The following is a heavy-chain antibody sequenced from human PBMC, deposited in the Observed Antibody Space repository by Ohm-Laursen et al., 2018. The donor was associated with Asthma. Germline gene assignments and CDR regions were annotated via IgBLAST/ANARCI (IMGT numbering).Heavy chain of an antibody. CDR2: IFYNGST. V-gene: IGHV4-30-4*01. CDR3: ARGSRIVTGYYGSAALNWFDP. Sequence: SQTLSLTCTVSGDSINSDDYYWSWVRQPPGKGLEWIGFIFYNGSTSYNPSLRSRVAISIDTSKNQFSLKLSSVTAADTAVYYCARGSRIVTGYYGSAALNWFDPWGQGTLVTVSS. D-gene: IGHD3-9*01. CDR1: GDSINSDDYY. J-gene: IGHJ5*02.